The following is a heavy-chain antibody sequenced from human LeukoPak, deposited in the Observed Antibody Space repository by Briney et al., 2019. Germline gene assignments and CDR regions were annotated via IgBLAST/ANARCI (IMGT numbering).Heavy chain of an antibody. CDR1: GFTFNSYA. Sequence: GGSLRLSCAASGFTFNSYAMYWVRQAPGKGLEWVSGITDGGGRIYYAGSVKGRFTMSRDNSKNTLYLQMNSLRVEDTAIYYCAKGQRLESQLDHWGQGTQVTVSS. CDR2: ITDGGGRI. CDR3: AKGQRLESQLDH. D-gene: IGHD6-13*01. V-gene: IGHV3-23*01. J-gene: IGHJ4*02.